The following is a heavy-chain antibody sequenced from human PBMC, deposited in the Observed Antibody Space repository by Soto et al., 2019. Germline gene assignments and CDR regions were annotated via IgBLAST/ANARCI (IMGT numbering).Heavy chain of an antibody. CDR1: GGSISSSNW. Sequence: SETLSLTCAVSGGSISSSNWWSWVRQPPGKGLERTGEIYHSGSTNYNPSPKSRVTISVAKSKNHVSLKLSSVTAADTAVYYCARDDSAAGNIYLDYWGQGTLVTVSS. D-gene: IGHD6-13*01. CDR2: IYHSGST. CDR3: ARDDSAAGNIYLDY. V-gene: IGHV4-4*02. J-gene: IGHJ4*02.